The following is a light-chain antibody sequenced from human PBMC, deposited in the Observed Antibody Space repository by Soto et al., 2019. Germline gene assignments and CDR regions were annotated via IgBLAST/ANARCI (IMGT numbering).Light chain of an antibody. CDR3: QKYNSVPALI. CDR2: AAS. V-gene: IGKV1-27*01. CDR1: QAISNY. J-gene: IGKJ4*01. Sequence: DIQMTQSPSSLSASVGGRVTITCRASQAISNYLAWYQQRPGKAPKLLIFAASTLQSGVPSRFSGSGSGTDFTLTISSLQPEDVATYYCQKYNSVPALIFGGGTKVEIK.